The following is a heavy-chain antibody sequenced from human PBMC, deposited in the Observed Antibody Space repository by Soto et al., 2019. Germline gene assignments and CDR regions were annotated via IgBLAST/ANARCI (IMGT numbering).Heavy chain of an antibody. CDR2: IYHGGSA. D-gene: IGHD2-2*02. J-gene: IGHJ6*02. Sequence: SETLSLTCTVSGGSISTDYWSWIRQPPGKRLEYIGFIYHGGSANYNPSLESRVTISPDTSKNQLSLRLTSVTAADTAVYYCARPGDIVLVPASINFYGLNVWGQGTTVTVSS. V-gene: IGHV4-59*01. CDR3: ARPGDIVLVPASINFYGLNV. CDR1: GGSISTDY.